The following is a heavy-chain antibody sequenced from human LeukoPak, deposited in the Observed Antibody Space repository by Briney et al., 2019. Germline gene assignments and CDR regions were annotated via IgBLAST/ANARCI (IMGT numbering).Heavy chain of an antibody. V-gene: IGHV3-23*01. CDR3: AKAPVTSCRGAYCYPFDS. Sequence: GGPWSFSGQSLGSTLSTYAMTWARKTPGKGLNWVPVTSSSNVGTYHANSVRGRFTISRDNSKNTLYLKMNSLRAEDAAVYFCAKAPVTSCRGAYCYPFDSWGQGTLVTVSS. J-gene: IGHJ4*02. CDR2: TSSSNVGT. D-gene: IGHD2-21*01. CDR1: GSTLSTYA.